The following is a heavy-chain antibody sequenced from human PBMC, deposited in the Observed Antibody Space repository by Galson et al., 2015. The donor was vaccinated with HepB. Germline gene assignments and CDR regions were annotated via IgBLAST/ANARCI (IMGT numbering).Heavy chain of an antibody. D-gene: IGHD3-3*01. CDR2: ISSSSSYT. V-gene: IGHV3-11*06. J-gene: IGHJ6*02. CDR3: ARDSPGGYYDFWSGYPMNYYYYYGMDV. CDR1: GFTFSDYY. Sequence: SLRLSCAASGFTFSDYYMSWIRQAPGKGLEWASYISSSSSYTNYADSVKGRFTISRDNAKNSLYLQMNSLRAEDTAVYYCARDSPGGYYDFWSGYPMNYYYYYGMDVWGQGTTVTVSS.